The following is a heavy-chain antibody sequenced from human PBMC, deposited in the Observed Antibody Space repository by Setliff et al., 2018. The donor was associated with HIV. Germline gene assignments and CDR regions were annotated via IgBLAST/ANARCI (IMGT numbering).Heavy chain of an antibody. V-gene: IGHV4-59*01. Sequence: KTSESLSLTCTVSGGSMKNFYWSWIRQVPGGRLQWIGHIHYSGIVNHSPSLSSRLTISAQTSKSQFSLTLKSVTTADAALYFCARVAKDSSFFSASGPTYFDPWGHGTLVTVSS. CDR1: GGSMKNFY. J-gene: IGHJ5*02. D-gene: IGHD3-10*01. CDR3: ARVAKDSSFFSASGPTYFDP. CDR2: IHYSGIV.